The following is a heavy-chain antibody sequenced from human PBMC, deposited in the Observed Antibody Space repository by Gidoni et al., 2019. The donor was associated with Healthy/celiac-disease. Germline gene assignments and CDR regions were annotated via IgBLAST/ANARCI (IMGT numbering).Heavy chain of an antibody. J-gene: IGHJ4*02. D-gene: IGHD2-15*01. CDR1: GFTFSRYW. V-gene: IGHV3-7*03. CDR2: IKQDGSEK. CDR3: ARDRYCSGGSCYSFDY. Sequence: EVQLVESGGGLVQPGGSLRLSCAASGFTFSRYWMSWVRQAPGKGLEWVANIKQDGSEKYYVDSVKGRFTISRDNAKNSLYLQMNSLRAEDTAVYYCARDRYCSGGSCYSFDYWGQGTLVTVSS.